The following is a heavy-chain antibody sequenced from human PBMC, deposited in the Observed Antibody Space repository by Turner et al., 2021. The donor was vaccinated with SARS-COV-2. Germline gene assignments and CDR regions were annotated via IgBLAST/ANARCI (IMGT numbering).Heavy chain of an antibody. CDR2: ISYDGSNK. D-gene: IGHD5-12*01. J-gene: IGHJ3*02. V-gene: IGHV3-30*18. CDR1: GFTFSSYG. Sequence: VQLVESGGGLVQPGGSLRLSCAASGFTFSSYGMHWVRQAPGKGLEWVAVISYDGSNKYYAASVKGRFTISRDNSKNTLYLQMNSLRAEDTAVYYCAKGWLQSGDAFDIWGQGTTVTISS. CDR3: AKGWLQSGDAFDI.